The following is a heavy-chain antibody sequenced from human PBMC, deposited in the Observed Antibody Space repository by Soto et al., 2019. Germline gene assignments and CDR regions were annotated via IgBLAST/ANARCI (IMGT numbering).Heavy chain of an antibody. CDR3: ARANSRSWSVFDY. CDR1: GFTCSSYS. Sequence: LSLYWPGSGFTCSSYSRHCLRKKPGKGLEWVSYISSSSSTIYYADSVKGRFTISRDNSKNSLYLQMNSLRAEDTAVYYCARANSRSWSVFDYWGQRILVTVSS. CDR2: ISSSSSTI. V-gene: IGHV3-48*01. J-gene: IGHJ4*02. D-gene: IGHD6-13*01.